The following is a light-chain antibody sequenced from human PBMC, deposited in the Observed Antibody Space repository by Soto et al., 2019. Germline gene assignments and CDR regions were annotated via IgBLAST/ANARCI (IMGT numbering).Light chain of an antibody. V-gene: IGKV3-11*01. J-gene: IGKJ3*01. Sequence: EIVLTQSPATLSLSPGERATLSCRASQSVSSYLAWYQQKPGQAPRLLIYDASNRATGIPARFSGSGSGTDFTLTISSLDPEDFALYYCQLRSNWPPRFTFGPVTKVDIK. CDR2: DAS. CDR1: QSVSSY. CDR3: QLRSNWPPRFT.